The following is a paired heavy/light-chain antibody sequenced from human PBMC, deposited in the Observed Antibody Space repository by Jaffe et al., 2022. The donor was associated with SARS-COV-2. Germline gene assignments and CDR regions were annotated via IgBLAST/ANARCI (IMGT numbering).Heavy chain of an antibody. CDR1: GFTFSNYD. CDR2: IGPTSDT. CDR3: ARGKDYDILTGRDAFDI. V-gene: IGHV3-13*01. J-gene: IGHJ3*02. Sequence: EVQLVESGGGLVQPGGSLRLSCAASGFTFSNYDMQWVRQIRGKSLEWVSGIGPTSDTFYSASVKGRFTISRENAKNSLYLQMNSLRDGDTAVYYCARGKDYDILTGRDAFDIWGQGTMVTVSS. D-gene: IGHD3-9*01.
Light chain of an antibody. CDR1: QDIYNY. Sequence: DIQMTQSPSSLSASVGDKVTITCQASQDIYNYLHWYQQKPGKAPKLLIYDASNLETGVPSRFSGSGSGTDFTFTISSLQPEDVATYYCQQYDNLPYTFGQGTKLEIK. CDR3: QQYDNLPYT. CDR2: DAS. J-gene: IGKJ2*01. V-gene: IGKV1-33*01.